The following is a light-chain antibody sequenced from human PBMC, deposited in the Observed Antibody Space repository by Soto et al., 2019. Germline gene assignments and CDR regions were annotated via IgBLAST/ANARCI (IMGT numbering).Light chain of an antibody. V-gene: IGKV3D-20*02. CDR1: QSVSSSY. CDR2: GAS. J-gene: IGKJ4*01. Sequence: EVMLTQSPGTLSLSPGERATLSCRASQSVSSSYLAWYQQKPGQAPRLLIYGASSRATGIPDRFSGSGSGTDFTLTISGLEPEDFALYYCQQRYNWPLTFGGGTKVDIK. CDR3: QQRYNWPLT.